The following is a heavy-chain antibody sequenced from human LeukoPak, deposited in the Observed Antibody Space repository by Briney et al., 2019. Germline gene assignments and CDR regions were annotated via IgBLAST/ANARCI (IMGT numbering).Heavy chain of an antibody. V-gene: IGHV1-2*02. CDR2: INPNSGGT. D-gene: IGHD5-18*01. CDR3: ARAWGYSYGPHFDY. Sequence: ASVKVSCKASGYTFTGYYMHWVRQAPGQGLEWMGWINPNSGGTNYAQKFQGRVTMTRDTSISTAYMELSRLRSDDTAVYYCARAWGYSYGPHFDYWGQGTLVPVST. CDR1: GYTFTGYY. J-gene: IGHJ4*02.